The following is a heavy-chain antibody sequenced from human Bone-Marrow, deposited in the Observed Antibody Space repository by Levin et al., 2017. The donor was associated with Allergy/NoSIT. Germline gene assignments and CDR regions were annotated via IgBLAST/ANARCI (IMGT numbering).Heavy chain of an antibody. J-gene: IGHJ4*02. CDR1: GFTFSRSG. Sequence: SGESLKISCAPSGFTFSRSGMHWVRQAPGKGLEWVAVIWFDGSREYHADSVKGRFTISRDNSKNTLYLQMSSLRAEDTGFYYCARDKSNGWIDYWGQGTLVTVSS. CDR2: IWFDGSRE. D-gene: IGHD6-19*01. V-gene: IGHV3-33*01. CDR3: ARDKSNGWIDY.